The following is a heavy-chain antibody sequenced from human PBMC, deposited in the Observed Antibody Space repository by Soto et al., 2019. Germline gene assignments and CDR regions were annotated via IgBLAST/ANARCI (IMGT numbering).Heavy chain of an antibody. V-gene: IGHV4-59*01. CDR2: IYYSGST. Sequence: SETLSLTCTVSGGSISSYYWSWIRQPPGKGLEWIGYIYYSGSTNYNPSLKSRVTISVDTSKNQFSLKLSSVTAADTAVYYCAGRRYYYGSGTARFDPWGQGTLVTVSS. CDR3: AGRRYYYGSGTARFDP. J-gene: IGHJ5*02. CDR1: GGSISSYY. D-gene: IGHD3-10*01.